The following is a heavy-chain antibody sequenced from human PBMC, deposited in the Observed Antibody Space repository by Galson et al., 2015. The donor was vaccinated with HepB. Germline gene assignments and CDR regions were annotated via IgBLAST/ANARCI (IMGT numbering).Heavy chain of an antibody. Sequence: SLRLSCAVSGFTFDDSGVHWVRQAPGKGLEWVSGFRWTSGRRDYADSVKGRFTISRDNAENSLHLQMNSLRTEDTALYYCTKDASPSSGAFDIWGQGTMVTVSS. V-gene: IGHV3-9*01. CDR1: GFTFDDSG. J-gene: IGHJ3*02. CDR3: TKDASPSSGAFDI. D-gene: IGHD1-1*01. CDR2: FRWTSGRR.